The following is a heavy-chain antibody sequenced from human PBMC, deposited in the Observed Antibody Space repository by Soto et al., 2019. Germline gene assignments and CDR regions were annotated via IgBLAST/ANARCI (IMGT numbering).Heavy chain of an antibody. J-gene: IGHJ6*02. Sequence: PRESLTISCTCAGYSFTRYWIGWVRQMPGKGLEWMGIIYPGDSDTRYSPSFQGQVTISADKSISTAYLQWSSLKASDTAMYYCARLSSHYDYGMDVWGQGTTVTVPS. CDR2: IYPGDSDT. V-gene: IGHV5-51*01. CDR3: ARLSSHYDYGMDV. CDR1: GYSFTRYW.